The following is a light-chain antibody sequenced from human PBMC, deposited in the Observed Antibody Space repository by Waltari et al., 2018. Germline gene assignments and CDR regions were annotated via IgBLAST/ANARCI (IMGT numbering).Light chain of an antibody. CDR1: QSVLSNYDNKNY. CDR3: QQYYGIPLA. Sequence: DIVMTQSPDSLAVSLGERATINCKSSQSVLSNYDNKNYLAWFHQKPGQPLKLLISWASTRESGVPDRFSGSGSGTDFTLTISSLQAEDVAVYYCQQYYGIPLAFGGGTKVEIK. V-gene: IGKV4-1*01. J-gene: IGKJ4*01. CDR2: WAS.